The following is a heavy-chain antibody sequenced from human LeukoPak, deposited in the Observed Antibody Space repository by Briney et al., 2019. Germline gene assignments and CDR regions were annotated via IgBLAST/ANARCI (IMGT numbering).Heavy chain of an antibody. Sequence: SETLSLTCTVSGDSISGFYWSWIRQAAGKGLEWIGHIYTSGSTNYNPPLKSRVTISVDTSKNQFSLKLSSVTAADTAVYYCASSGSFRQQLVKWGQGTLVTVSS. V-gene: IGHV4-4*07. D-gene: IGHD6-13*01. CDR2: IYTSGST. CDR1: GDSISGFY. CDR3: ASSGSFRQQLVK. J-gene: IGHJ4*02.